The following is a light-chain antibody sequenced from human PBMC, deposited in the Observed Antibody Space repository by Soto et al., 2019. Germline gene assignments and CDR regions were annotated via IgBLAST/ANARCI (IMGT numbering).Light chain of an antibody. CDR3: SSDAGSNNVV. J-gene: IGLJ2*01. V-gene: IGLV2-8*01. Sequence: QSALTQPPSASGSPGQSVTISCTGTSSDVGRYNYVSWYQQHPGKAPKLMIYEVTKRTSGVPDRFSGSKSVNTASLTVSGLQTEDEADYYCSSDAGSNNVVFGGGTKVTVL. CDR1: SSDVGRYNY. CDR2: EVT.